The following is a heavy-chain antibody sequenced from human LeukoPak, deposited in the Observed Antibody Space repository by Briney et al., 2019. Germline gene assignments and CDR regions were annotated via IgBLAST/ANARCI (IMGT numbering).Heavy chain of an antibody. V-gene: IGHV3-53*01. J-gene: IGHJ5*02. CDR1: GFTVSSNY. CDR2: IYTGGTT. CDR3: ARGITGSNNWFDP. D-gene: IGHD1-20*01. Sequence: GGSLRLSCAASGFTVSSNYMSWVRQAPGKGLEWVSVIYTGGTTYYADSVKGRFTISRDNSENTLYLQMNSLRAEDTAVYYCARGITGSNNWFDPWGQGTLVTVSS.